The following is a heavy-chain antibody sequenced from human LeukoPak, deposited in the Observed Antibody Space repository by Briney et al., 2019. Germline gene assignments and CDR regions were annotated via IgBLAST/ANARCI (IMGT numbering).Heavy chain of an antibody. Sequence: GSLRLSCAASGITFGNNWMHWVRQGPGKGLVWISRINSDGGGAIYADSVKGRFTVSRDNAKNTLYLQMSSLRAEDTAVYYCARDVPHNWFDTWGQGTLVTVSS. J-gene: IGHJ5*02. CDR3: ARDVPHNWFDT. CDR2: INSDGGGA. CDR1: GITFGNNW. V-gene: IGHV3-74*01.